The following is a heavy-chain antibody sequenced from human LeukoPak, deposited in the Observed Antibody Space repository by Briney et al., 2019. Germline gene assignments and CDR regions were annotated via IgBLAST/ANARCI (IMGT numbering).Heavy chain of an antibody. CDR1: GGSISSGGYY. V-gene: IGHV4-31*03. CDR3: ARGCRDGYTSNWFDP. Sequence: SETLSLTCTVSGGSISSGGYYWSWIRQHPGKGLEWIGYIYYSGSTYYNPSLKSRVTISVDTSKNQFSLKLSSVTAADTAVYYCARGCRDGYTSNWFDPWGQGTLATVSS. J-gene: IGHJ5*02. CDR2: IYYSGST. D-gene: IGHD5-24*01.